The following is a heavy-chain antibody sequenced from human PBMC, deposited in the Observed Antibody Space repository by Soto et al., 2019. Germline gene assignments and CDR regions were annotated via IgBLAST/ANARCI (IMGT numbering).Heavy chain of an antibody. CDR3: ATVSSSIFGVVIKDAFDI. J-gene: IGHJ3*02. V-gene: IGHV1-24*01. CDR1: GYTLTELS. D-gene: IGHD3-3*01. CDR2: FDPEDGET. Sequence: ASVKVSCKVSGYTLTELSMHWVRQAPGKGLEWMGGFDPEDGETIYAQKFQGRVTMTEDTSTDTAYMELSSLRSEDTAVYYCATVSSSIFGVVIKDAFDIWGQGTMVTVSS.